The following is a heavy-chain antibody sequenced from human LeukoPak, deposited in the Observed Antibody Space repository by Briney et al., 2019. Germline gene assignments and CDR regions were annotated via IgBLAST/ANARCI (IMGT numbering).Heavy chain of an antibody. V-gene: IGHV3-48*03. Sequence: GGSLRLSCAASGFTFSSYEMNWVRQAPGKGLEWVSYISSSGSTIYYADSVKGRFTVSRDNSKNTMYLQMSSLRAEDTAVYYCAGSHHYYYGMDVWGQGTTITVSS. D-gene: IGHD1-26*01. CDR3: AGSHHYYYGMDV. CDR1: GFTFSSYE. J-gene: IGHJ6*02. CDR2: ISSSGSTI.